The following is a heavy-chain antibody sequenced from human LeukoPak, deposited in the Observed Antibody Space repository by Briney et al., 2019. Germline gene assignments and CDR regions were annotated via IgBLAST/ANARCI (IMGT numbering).Heavy chain of an antibody. V-gene: IGHV3-53*01. D-gene: IGHD3-16*01. CDR3: AKDEATSGGGLAS. J-gene: IGHJ4*02. Sequence: PGGSLRLSCAASGFTVSGTHMSWVRQAPGKGLKWASAMYTGGTTYYADSVKGRFTISRDNSRNTLFLHMSSLRADDTAVYYCAKDEATSGGGLASWGQGTLVTVSS. CDR2: MYTGGTT. CDR1: GFTVSGTH.